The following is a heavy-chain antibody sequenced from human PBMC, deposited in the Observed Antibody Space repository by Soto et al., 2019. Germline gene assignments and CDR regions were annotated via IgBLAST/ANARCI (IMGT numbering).Heavy chain of an antibody. CDR3: ARIYCSSTSCYDWYYYYMDV. Sequence: GGSLRLSCEASGFTFSSYGMHWVRQAPGKGLEWVAVMGYDGSNTYYADSVKGRFTISRDNSKNTLYLQMNSLRAEDTAVYYCARIYCSSTSCYDWYYYYMDVWGKGTTVTVSS. CDR2: MGYDGSNT. J-gene: IGHJ6*03. V-gene: IGHV3-33*01. CDR1: GFTFSSYG. D-gene: IGHD2-2*01.